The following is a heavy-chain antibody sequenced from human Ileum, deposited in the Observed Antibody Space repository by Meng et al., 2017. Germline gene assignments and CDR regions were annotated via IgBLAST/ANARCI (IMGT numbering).Heavy chain of an antibody. CDR1: GGSISRSNW. CDR2: IYHSGST. J-gene: IGHJ4*02. D-gene: IGHD6-13*01. CDR3: ASLGPRTAAGRVYYFDY. Sequence: QVQLQESGRGLGNPAGTLALTCAVAGGSISRSNWWSWVRQPPGKGLEWIGEIYHSGSTNYNPSLKSRVTISVDKSKNQFSLKLSSVTAADTAVYYCASLGPRTAAGRVYYFDYWGQGTLVTVSS. V-gene: IGHV4-4*02.